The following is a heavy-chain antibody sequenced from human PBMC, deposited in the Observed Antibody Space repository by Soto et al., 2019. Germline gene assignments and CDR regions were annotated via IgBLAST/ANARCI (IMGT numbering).Heavy chain of an antibody. Sequence: QVQLVESGGGVVQPGRSLRLSCAESGFMFSNHGMHWVRQAPGKGLEWVAVIWSDGNNSYYADSVKGRFTISRDNSKNTVYLQMNSMRAEDTAVYYCVRGDNWNDEASDYWGQGTLVTVSS. CDR2: IWSDGNNS. CDR3: VRGDNWNDEASDY. V-gene: IGHV3-33*01. J-gene: IGHJ4*02. CDR1: GFMFSNHG. D-gene: IGHD1-1*01.